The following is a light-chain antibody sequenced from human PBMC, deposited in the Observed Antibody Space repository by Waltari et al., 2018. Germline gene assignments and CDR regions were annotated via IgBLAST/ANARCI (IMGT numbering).Light chain of an antibody. V-gene: IGKV4-1*01. Sequence: DIVMTQSPDSLAVSLGERATINCKSSQSVLYSSNNENYLAWYQQKPGQPPKLLIYWASTRESGVPDRVSGSGSGTDFTLTISSLQAEDVAVYYCQQYYNIPITFGQGTRLEIK. CDR1: QSVLYSSNNENY. CDR2: WAS. J-gene: IGKJ5*01. CDR3: QQYYNIPIT.